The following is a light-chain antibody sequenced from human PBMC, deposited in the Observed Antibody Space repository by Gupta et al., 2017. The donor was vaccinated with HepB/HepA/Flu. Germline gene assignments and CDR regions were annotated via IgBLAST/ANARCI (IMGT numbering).Light chain of an antibody. CDR2: NTN. Sequence: QTVVTQVPSFSVPPGGTVTPTCGLTSGSVSTDYHPSWFRQIPCQTPRTLIYNTNTRLLGSLIASLAPSLGTKLPSPSRGPQADDECDYYCSLYMDNPIWMFGGGTRLTVL. CDR1: SGSVSTDYH. CDR3: SLYMDNPIWM. V-gene: IGLV8-61*01. J-gene: IGLJ3*02.